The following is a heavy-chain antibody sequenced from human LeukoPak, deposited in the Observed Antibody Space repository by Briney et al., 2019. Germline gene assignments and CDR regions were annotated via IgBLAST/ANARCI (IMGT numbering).Heavy chain of an antibody. CDR3: AGEKRDYGDYSPFDY. CDR1: GGTFSSYA. V-gene: IGHV1-69*05. D-gene: IGHD4-17*01. CDR2: IIPIFGTA. J-gene: IGHJ4*02. Sequence: ASVKVSCKAPGGTFSSYAISWVRQAPGQGLEWMGRIIPIFGTANYAQKFQGRVTITTDESTSTAYMELSSLRSEDTAVYYCAGEKRDYGDYSPFDYWGQGTLVTVSS.